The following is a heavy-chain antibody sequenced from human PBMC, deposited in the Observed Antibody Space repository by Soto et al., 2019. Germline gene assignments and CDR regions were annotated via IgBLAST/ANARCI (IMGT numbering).Heavy chain of an antibody. CDR2: IDESGGTT. D-gene: IGHD3-3*01. V-gene: IGHV3-48*03. Sequence: VGSLRLSCVVSGFMFSDHAMNWVRQAPGKGPEWISRIDESGGTTSYADSVKGRFTISRDNTRDSLYLHMSNLRAEDTAIYYCARDRSLNFAVPPYGMDVWGPGTTVTVSS. J-gene: IGHJ6*02. CDR3: ARDRSLNFAVPPYGMDV. CDR1: GFMFSDHA.